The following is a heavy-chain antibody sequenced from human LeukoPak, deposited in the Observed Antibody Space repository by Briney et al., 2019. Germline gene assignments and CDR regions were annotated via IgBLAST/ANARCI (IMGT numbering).Heavy chain of an antibody. V-gene: IGHV3-15*06. CDR1: GFTFSSVW. CDR3: ATGLRNGFEF. Sequence: GGSLRLSCAASGFTFSSVWMTWVRQPPGKGLEWVGRVKLNIDGATTNYSAPVKGRFTISRDDSKDTLYLQMNSLKTEDTALYYCATGLRNGFEFWGQGTMVTVSS. D-gene: IGHD2-8*01. J-gene: IGHJ3*01. CDR2: VKLNIDGATT.